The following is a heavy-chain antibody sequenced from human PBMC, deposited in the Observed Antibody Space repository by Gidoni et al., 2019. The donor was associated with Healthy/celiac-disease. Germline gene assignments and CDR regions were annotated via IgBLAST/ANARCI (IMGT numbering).Heavy chain of an antibody. CDR1: GFTFSSYA. V-gene: IGHV3-23*01. CDR2: ISGSGGST. J-gene: IGHJ4*02. D-gene: IGHD3-10*01. Sequence: EVQLLESGGGLVQPGGSLRLSCAASGFTFSSYAMRWVRQAPGKGLEWVSAISGSGGSTYYADSVKGRFTISRDNSKNTLYLQMNSLRAEDTAVYYCANLYYYGSGLDYWGQGTLVTVSS. CDR3: ANLYYYGSGLDY.